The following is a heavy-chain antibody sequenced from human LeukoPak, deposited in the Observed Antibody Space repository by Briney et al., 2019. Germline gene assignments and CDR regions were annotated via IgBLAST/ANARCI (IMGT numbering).Heavy chain of an antibody. CDR3: AHRPRTIFGVITSAFDP. D-gene: IGHD3-3*01. Sequence: SGPTLVNPTQTLTLTCTFSGFSLSTSGVGVGWIRQPPGKALEWVALIYWNDDKRYSPSLKSRLTITKDTSKNQVVLTMTNMDPVDTATYYCAHRPRTIFGVITSAFDPWGQGTLVTVSS. V-gene: IGHV2-5*01. J-gene: IGHJ5*02. CDR2: IYWNDDK. CDR1: GFSLSTSGVG.